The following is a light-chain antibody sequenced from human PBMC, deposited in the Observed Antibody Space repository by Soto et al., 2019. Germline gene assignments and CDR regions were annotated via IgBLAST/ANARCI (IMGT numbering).Light chain of an antibody. CDR3: MQGTHWPWT. CDR2: KIS. CDR1: ESLLYRDGSTH. Sequence: DVVMTQSPLSLPVTLGQPASISCRSSESLLYRDGSTHLNWFHQRPGQSPRRLIYKISNRDSGVPDRFSGSGSGTDFTLKISRVETEDVGVYYCMQGTHWPWTFGQGTKVEIK. V-gene: IGKV2-30*01. J-gene: IGKJ1*01.